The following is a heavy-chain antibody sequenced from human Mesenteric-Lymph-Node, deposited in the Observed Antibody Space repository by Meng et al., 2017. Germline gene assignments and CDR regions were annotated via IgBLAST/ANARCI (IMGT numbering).Heavy chain of an antibody. CDR1: GFTFSSYW. CDR3: AREADVDPAMGTNAFDI. J-gene: IGHJ3*02. Sequence: GESLKISCAASGFTFSSYWMSWVRQAPGKGLEWVANIKQDGSEKSYVDSVKGRFTISRDNAKNSLYLQMNSLRSEDTAVYYCAREADVDPAMGTNAFDIWGQGTMVTVSS. V-gene: IGHV3-7*03. D-gene: IGHD5-18*01. CDR2: IKQDGSEK.